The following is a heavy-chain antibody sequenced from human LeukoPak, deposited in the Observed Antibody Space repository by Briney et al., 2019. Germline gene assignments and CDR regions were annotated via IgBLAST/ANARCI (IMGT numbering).Heavy chain of an antibody. Sequence: GGSLRLSCAASGFTFSSYAMSWVRQAPGKGLEWVSAISGSGGSTYYADSVKGRFTISRDNSKNTLYLQMNSLRAEDTAVYYCAKDLVVAATPYYYYGMDVWGQGTTVTVSS. CDR3: AKDLVVAATPYYYYGMDV. CDR2: ISGSGGST. CDR1: GFTFSSYA. V-gene: IGHV3-23*01. J-gene: IGHJ6*02. D-gene: IGHD2-15*01.